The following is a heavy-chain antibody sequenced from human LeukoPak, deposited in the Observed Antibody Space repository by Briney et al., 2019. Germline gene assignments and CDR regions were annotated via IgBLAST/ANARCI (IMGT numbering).Heavy chain of an antibody. D-gene: IGHD2-15*01. CDR3: AKASGGYCSGGSCWIDY. V-gene: IGHV3-23*01. CDR1: GFTFCRYA. J-gene: IGHJ4*02. Sequence: GGSLRLSCAASGFTFCRYAMSWVRQAPGKGLEWVSAISVSGGSTYNADSMKGRFTISRDNSKTTLYLQMNSLRAEDTAVYYCAKASGGYCSGGSCWIDYWGQGTLVTVSS. CDR2: ISVSGGST.